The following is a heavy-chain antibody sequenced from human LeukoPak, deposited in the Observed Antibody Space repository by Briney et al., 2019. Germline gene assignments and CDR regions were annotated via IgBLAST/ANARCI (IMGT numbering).Heavy chain of an antibody. CDR2: IYYSGST. D-gene: IGHD3-16*01. CDR3: ARSEINDYIKY. J-gene: IGHJ4*02. Sequence: SETLSLTCTVSGRSISSSSYYWGWIRQPPGKGLEWIGSIYYSGSTYYNPSLKSRVTISVDTSKNQFSLKLSSVTAADTAVYYCARSEINDYIKYWGQGILVTVSS. V-gene: IGHV4-39*07. CDR1: GRSISSSSYY.